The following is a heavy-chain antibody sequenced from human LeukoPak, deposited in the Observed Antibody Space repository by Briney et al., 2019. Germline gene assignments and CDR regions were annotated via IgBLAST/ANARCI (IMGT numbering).Heavy chain of an antibody. Sequence: SETLSLTCTVSGGSISSYYWSWIRQPPGKGLEWIGYIYYSGSTNYNPSLKGRVTISVDTSKNQFSLNLTSVTAADTAVYYCAREFGGSHGFDPWGQGTLVTVSS. CDR1: GGSISSYY. V-gene: IGHV4-59*12. J-gene: IGHJ5*02. D-gene: IGHD3-16*01. CDR2: IYYSGST. CDR3: AREFGGSHGFDP.